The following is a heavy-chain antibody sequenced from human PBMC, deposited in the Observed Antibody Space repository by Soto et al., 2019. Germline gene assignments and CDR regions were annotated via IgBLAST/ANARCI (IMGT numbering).Heavy chain of an antibody. CDR3: ARATVLLCPDY. CDR2: IYYSGST. V-gene: IGHV4-59*01. J-gene: IGHJ4*02. CDR1: GGSISSYY. Sequence: LSLTCTVSGGSISSYYWSWIRQPPGKGLEWIGYIYYSGSTNYNPSLKSRVTISVDTSKNQFSLKLSSVTAAGTAVYYCARATVLLCPDYWGQGTLVTVSS. D-gene: IGHD3-10*01.